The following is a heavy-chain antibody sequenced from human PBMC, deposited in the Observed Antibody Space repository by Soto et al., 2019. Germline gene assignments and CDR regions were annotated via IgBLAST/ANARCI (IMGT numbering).Heavy chain of an antibody. CDR2: IWSDGSNK. CDR1: GFTFSSYG. V-gene: IGHV3-33*01. J-gene: IGHJ6*02. D-gene: IGHD2-8*01. CDR3: ARDSYNGGVIDV. Sequence: QVQLVESGGGVVQPGRSLRLSCAASGFTFSSYGMHWVRQAPGKGLEWVAVIWSDGSNKYYADSVKGRFTISRDNCKNTLYLQMNGLRGEDTAVYYCARDSYNGGVIDVWGQGSTVTVSS.